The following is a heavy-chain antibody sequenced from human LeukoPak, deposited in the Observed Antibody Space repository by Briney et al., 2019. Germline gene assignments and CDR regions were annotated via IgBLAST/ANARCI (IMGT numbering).Heavy chain of an antibody. D-gene: IGHD2-2*01. CDR1: GFTFSDYY. CDR3: ARPPRAYCSSTSCYYGY. J-gene: IGHJ4*02. CDR2: ISSSSSTI. Sequence: KPGGSLRLSCAASGFTFSDYYMSWIRQAPGKGLEWVSYISSSSSTIYYADSVKGRFTISRDNAKNSLYLQMNSLRAEDTAVYYCARPPRAYCSSTSCYYGYWGQGTLVTVSS. V-gene: IGHV3-11*04.